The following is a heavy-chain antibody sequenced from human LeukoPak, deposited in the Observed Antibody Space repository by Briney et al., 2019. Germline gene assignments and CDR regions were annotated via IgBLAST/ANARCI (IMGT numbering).Heavy chain of an antibody. D-gene: IGHD3-9*01. V-gene: IGHV1-69*13. CDR1: GGTFRSYA. CDR3: ARGHYDILTGYYKDYYYYYGMDV. CDR2: IIPIFGTA. J-gene: IGHJ6*04. Sequence: SVKVSCKASGGTFRSYAISWVRQAPGQGLEWMGGIIPIFGTANYAQKFQGRVTITADESTSTAYMELSSLRSEDTAVYYCARGHYDILTGYYKDYYYYYGMDVWGKGTTVTVSS.